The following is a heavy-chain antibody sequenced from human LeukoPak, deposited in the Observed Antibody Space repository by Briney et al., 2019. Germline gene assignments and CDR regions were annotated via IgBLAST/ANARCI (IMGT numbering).Heavy chain of an antibody. D-gene: IGHD3-10*01. Sequence: LPGGSLRLSCAASGFTFSSYAMSWVRQAPGKGLEWVSAISGSGGSTYYADSVKGRFTISRDNSKNTLYLQMNSLRAEDTAVYYCAKIYGSGSYYTDYWGQGTLVTVSS. CDR3: AKIYGSGSYYTDY. V-gene: IGHV3-23*01. CDR2: ISGSGGST. J-gene: IGHJ4*02. CDR1: GFTFSSYA.